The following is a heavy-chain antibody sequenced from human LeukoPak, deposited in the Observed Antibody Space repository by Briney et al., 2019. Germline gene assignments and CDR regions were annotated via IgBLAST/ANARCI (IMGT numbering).Heavy chain of an antibody. CDR2: IYYSGST. D-gene: IGHD2-21*01. CDR3: ARVISRGSLDY. J-gene: IGHJ4*02. V-gene: IGHV4-39*07. Sequence: NPSETLSVTCTVSGGSISSSSYYWGWIRQPPGKGLEWIGSIYYSGSTYYNPSLKSRVTISVDTSKNQFSLKLSSVTAADTAVYYCARVISRGSLDYWGQGTLVTVSS. CDR1: GGSISSSSYY.